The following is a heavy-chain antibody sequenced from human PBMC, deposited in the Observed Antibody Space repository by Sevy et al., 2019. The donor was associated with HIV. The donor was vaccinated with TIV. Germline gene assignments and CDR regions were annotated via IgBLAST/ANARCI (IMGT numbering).Heavy chain of an antibody. CDR1: GFIFNSYV. D-gene: IGHD3-3*01. Sequence: GGSLRLSCAASGFIFNSYVMSWVRQAPGKGLEWVSSISGHGGSTYYTDSVKGRFTISRDNSRNMLDREMNSLRDDDTAVYYCAGGFWSGFDYWGQGALVTVSS. CDR3: AGGFWSGFDY. V-gene: IGHV3-23*01. J-gene: IGHJ4*02. CDR2: ISGHGGST.